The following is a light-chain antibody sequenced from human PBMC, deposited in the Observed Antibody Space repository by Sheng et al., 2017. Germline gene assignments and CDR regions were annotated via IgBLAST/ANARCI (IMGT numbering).Light chain of an antibody. Sequence: QAGLTQPPSVSKGLRQTATLTCSGNSDNVGNEGAAWLQQHQGHPPKLLSYRNNNRPSGISERFSASRSGNTASLTITGLQPEDEGDYYCSAWDHSLSAVVFGGGTKLTVL. V-gene: IGLV10-54*01. CDR3: SAWDHSLSAVV. CDR1: SDNVGNEG. J-gene: IGLJ3*02. CDR2: RNN.